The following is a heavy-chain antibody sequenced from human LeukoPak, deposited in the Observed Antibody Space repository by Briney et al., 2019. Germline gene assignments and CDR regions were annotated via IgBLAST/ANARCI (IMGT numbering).Heavy chain of an antibody. CDR1: GGSISGDH. Sequence: SETLSLTCTVSGGSISGDHWSWIRQSAEKGLEWIGHIYTSGSTYYNPSLKSRVTMSIDTSKNQFSLKLISVTAADTAVYYCAKDGSGAYFHTWFDPWGQGTLVTVSS. CDR2: IYTSGST. CDR3: AKDGSGAYFHTWFDP. V-gene: IGHV4-4*07. D-gene: IGHD3-16*01. J-gene: IGHJ5*02.